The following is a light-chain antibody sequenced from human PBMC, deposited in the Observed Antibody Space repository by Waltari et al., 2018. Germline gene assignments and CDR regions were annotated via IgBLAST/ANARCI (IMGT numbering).Light chain of an antibody. CDR2: EDR. CDR1: SSDVGSYNS. V-gene: IGLV2-14*01. J-gene: IGLJ3*02. CDR3: SSYTTTSTLHV. Sequence: QSALTQPASVSGSPGQSITISCAGTSSDVGSYNSVSGYQQHPGKAPKLLIYEDRNRPSGVSNRFSGSKSGNTASLTISGLQAEDEDDYYCSSYTTTSTLHVFGGGTKLTVL.